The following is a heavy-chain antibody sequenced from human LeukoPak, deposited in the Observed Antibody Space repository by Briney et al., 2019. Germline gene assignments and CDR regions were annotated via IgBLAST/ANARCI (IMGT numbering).Heavy chain of an antibody. J-gene: IGHJ4*02. CDR2: ISSNEYDT. Sequence: GGSLRLSCSASGFTFSAYFMHWVRQAPGKGLEYVSSISSNEYDTYYADSVKGRFTISRDNSKNTLFLQMSSLRAEDTAVYYCVKDLNGTWSFDYWGKGTLLTVSS. CDR3: VKDLNGTWSFDY. D-gene: IGHD2-8*01. CDR1: GFTFSAYF. V-gene: IGHV3-64D*06.